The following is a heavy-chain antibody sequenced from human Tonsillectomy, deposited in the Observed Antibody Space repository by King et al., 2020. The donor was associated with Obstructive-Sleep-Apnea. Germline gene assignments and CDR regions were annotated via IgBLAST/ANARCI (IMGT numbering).Heavy chain of an antibody. J-gene: IGHJ4*02. CDR3: ARWRGGSGNIDY. Sequence: QLQESGPGLVKPSQTLSLTCTVSGGSINSGDYYWTWIRQPPGKGLEWFGVIFHRGRTYFNPSPRSRVTVSIEPSRNPFSLNLNSVTAADTAVYFCARWRGGSGNIDYWGQGILVTVSS. CDR1: GGSINSGDYY. D-gene: IGHD3-10*01. V-gene: IGHV4-30-4*01. CDR2: IFHRGRT.